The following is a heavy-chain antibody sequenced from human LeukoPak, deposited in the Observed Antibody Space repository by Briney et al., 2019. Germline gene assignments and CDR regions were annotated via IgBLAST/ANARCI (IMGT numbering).Heavy chain of an antibody. Sequence: PGGSLRLSRASSRFTFRNYCMKCVRQGPAKGLMWVLRINDNGRTTKSAESENRQFTITRDNAKNTLYVQMNSLRVEDTAVYYCVRGLDYGRRVPSDYWGQGTLVTVSS. J-gene: IGHJ4*02. CDR2: INDNGRTT. CDR3: VRGLDYGRRVPSDY. CDR1: RFTFRNYC. D-gene: IGHD4/OR15-4a*01. V-gene: IGHV3-74*03.